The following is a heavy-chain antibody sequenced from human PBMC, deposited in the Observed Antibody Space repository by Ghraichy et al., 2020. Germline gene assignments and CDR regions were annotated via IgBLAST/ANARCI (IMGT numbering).Heavy chain of an antibody. CDR2: ISSSSSSI. Sequence: GGSLRLSCAASGFTFSSYSMNWVRQAPGKGLEWVSYISSSSSSIYYADSVKGRFTISRDNAKNSLYLQMNSLRDEDTAVYYCARGVSRPSYYYYGMDVWGQGTTVTVSS. CDR3: ARGVSRPSYYYYGMDV. D-gene: IGHD3-16*01. CDR1: GFTFSSYS. V-gene: IGHV3-48*02. J-gene: IGHJ6*02.